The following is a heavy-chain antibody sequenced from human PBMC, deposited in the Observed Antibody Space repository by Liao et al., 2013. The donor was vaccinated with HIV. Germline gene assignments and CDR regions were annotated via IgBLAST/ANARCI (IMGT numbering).Heavy chain of an antibody. V-gene: IGHV4-59*01. D-gene: IGHD6-19*01. CDR2: IYYSGST. CDR1: GGSISSYY. CDR3: ASGSSGWYGLFDY. Sequence: QVQLQESGPGLVKPSETLSLTCTVSGGSISSYYWSWIRQPPGKGLEWIGYIYYSGSTNYNPSLKSRVTISVDTSKNQFSLKLSSVTAADTAVYYCASGSSGWYGLFDYWGQGTLGHRLL. J-gene: IGHJ4*02.